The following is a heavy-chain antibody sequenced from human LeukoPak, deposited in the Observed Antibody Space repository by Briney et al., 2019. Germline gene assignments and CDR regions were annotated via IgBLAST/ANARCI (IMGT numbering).Heavy chain of an antibody. CDR3: ARSGYSSSWLDAFDI. D-gene: IGHD6-13*01. V-gene: IGHV4-39*01. CDR2: IYYSGST. CDR1: GGSISSSSYY. J-gene: IGHJ3*02. Sequence: SETLSLTCTVSGGSISSSSYYWGWIRQPPGKGLEGIGSIYYSGSTYYNPSLKSRVTISVDTSKNRFSLKLSSVTAADTAVYYCARSGYSSSWLDAFDIWGQGTMVTVSS.